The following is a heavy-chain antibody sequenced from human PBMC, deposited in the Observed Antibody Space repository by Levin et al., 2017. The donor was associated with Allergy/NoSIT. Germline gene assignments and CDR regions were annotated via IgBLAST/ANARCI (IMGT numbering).Heavy chain of an antibody. CDR1: GFTFSSYG. CDR3: ARDIGQWLAEDY. J-gene: IGHJ4*01. D-gene: IGHD6-19*01. V-gene: IGHV3-30*03. CDR2: VSDDGSHK. Sequence: PGGSLRLSCEAFGFTFSSYGMHWVRQAPGKGLEWVAFVSDDGSHKFYADSVKGRFTIARDNSKNTFFLQMNSLTTADTAVYYCARDIGQWLAEDYWGHGTLVTVSS.